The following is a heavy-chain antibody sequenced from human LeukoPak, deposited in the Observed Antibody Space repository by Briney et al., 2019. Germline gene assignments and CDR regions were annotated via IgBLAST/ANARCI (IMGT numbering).Heavy chain of an antibody. J-gene: IGHJ6*03. V-gene: IGHV4-39*01. Sequence: NSSETLSLTCTVSGGSISSSSYYWGWIRQPPGKGLEWIGSIYYSGSTYYNPSLKSRVTISVDTSKNQFSLKLSSVTAADTAVYYCARNYGGDYMDVWGKGTTVTISS. CDR2: IYYSGST. CDR1: GGSISSSSYY. CDR3: ARNYGGDYMDV. D-gene: IGHD4-23*01.